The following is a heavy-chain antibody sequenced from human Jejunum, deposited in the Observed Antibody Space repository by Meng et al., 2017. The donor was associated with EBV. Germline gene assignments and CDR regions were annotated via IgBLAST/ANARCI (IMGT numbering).Heavy chain of an antibody. Sequence: RLRGVGPARLKALSTSPLPSAALDGPISSGYWWRCVRQPPGKGLEWIGEISHSGSAGYNPSLKSRVTITVDKSKNQFSLNLNSVTAPDTAVYYCAGASGNNYEGFDYWGQGTLVTVSS. V-gene: IGHV4-4*03. CDR1: DGPISSGYW. CDR2: ISHSGSA. D-gene: IGHD1/OR15-1a*01. J-gene: IGHJ4*02. CDR3: AGASGNNYEGFDY.